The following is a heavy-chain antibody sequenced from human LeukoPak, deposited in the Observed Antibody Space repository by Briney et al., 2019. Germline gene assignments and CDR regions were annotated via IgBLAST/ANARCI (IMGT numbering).Heavy chain of an antibody. CDR3: ARERYDYVWGSYRYFFDY. Sequence: GGSLRLSCAASGFTFSDYYMSWIRQAPGKGLGWVSYISSSGTTIYYADSVKGRFTISRDNAKNSLYLQMNSLRAEDTAVYYCARERYDYVWGSYRYFFDYWGQGTLVTVSS. D-gene: IGHD3-16*02. V-gene: IGHV3-11*01. CDR1: GFTFSDYY. J-gene: IGHJ4*02. CDR2: ISSSGTTI.